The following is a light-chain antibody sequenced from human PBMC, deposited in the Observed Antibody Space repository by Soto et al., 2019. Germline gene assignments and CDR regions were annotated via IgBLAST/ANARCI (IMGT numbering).Light chain of an antibody. V-gene: IGKV3-20*01. J-gene: IGKJ1*01. CDR2: GAS. CDR3: KQCDNAPQT. Sequence: ENVLTQSPGTPSLFPGGKNTPSPRALQSVSSNYLAWYQQRPGQAPRLLIYGASSRATGIPDRFSGSGSGTDFTLSISRLEPEDFAVYYCKQCDNAPQTFGQGTKVDIK. CDR1: QSVSSNY.